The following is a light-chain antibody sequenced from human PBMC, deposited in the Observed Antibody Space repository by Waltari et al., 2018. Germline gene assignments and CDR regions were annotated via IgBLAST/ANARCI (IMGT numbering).Light chain of an antibody. J-gene: IGLJ2*01. CDR1: GPRVSY. CDR2: GKD. V-gene: IGLV3-19*01. CDR3: SSRDSSGNQPVI. Sequence: SSELTQDPTVSVALGQTVTITCQGDGPRVSYASWLQQRPGQAPILCIYGKDNRPLGIPERFSGSSSGNTASLTITGAQAEDEAYYYCSSRDSSGNQPVIFGGGTKLAVL.